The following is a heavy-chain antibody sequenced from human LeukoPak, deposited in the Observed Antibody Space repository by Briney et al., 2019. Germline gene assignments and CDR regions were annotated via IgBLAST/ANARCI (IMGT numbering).Heavy chain of an antibody. Sequence: SQTLSLTCTVSGGSISSGSYYWSWIRQPAGKGLEWIGRIYTSGSTNYNPSLKSRVTISVDTSKNQFSLKLSPVTAADTAVYYCARVGKSSSWYNWFDPWGQGTLVTVSS. D-gene: IGHD6-13*01. V-gene: IGHV4-61*02. J-gene: IGHJ5*02. CDR2: IYTSGST. CDR1: GGSISSGSYY. CDR3: ARVGKSSSWYNWFDP.